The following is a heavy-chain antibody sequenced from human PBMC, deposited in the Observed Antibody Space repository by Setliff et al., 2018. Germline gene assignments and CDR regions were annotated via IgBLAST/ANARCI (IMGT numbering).Heavy chain of an antibody. V-gene: IGHV4-30-2*01. J-gene: IGHJ4*02. CDR2: IYHAGST. CDR3: ARGGGYGSGDSFHNAPFDY. D-gene: IGHD3-10*01. CDR1: GGSNSSGDAS. Sequence: PSETLSLTCAVSGGSNSSGDASWSWVRQPPGKGLEWIGYIYHAGSTYYNPSLESRVTISIDKPNKQFSLDLRSLTAADTALYYCARGGGYGSGDSFHNAPFDYWGQGMLVTVCS.